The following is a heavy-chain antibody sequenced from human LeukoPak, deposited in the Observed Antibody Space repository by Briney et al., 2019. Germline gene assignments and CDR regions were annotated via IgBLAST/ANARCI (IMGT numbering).Heavy chain of an antibody. CDR2: ISAYNGNT. J-gene: IGHJ5*02. V-gene: IGHV1-18*03. D-gene: IGHD6-13*01. Sequence: ASVKVSCKASNYTFSTYAITWVRQAPGRGLEWMGWISAYNGNTNYARRLQARLTMTTDTSTSTAYLELRSLRPEDMAVYYCARDTQEQGNWFDPWGQGTLVTVSS. CDR3: ARDTQEQGNWFDP. CDR1: NYTFSTYA.